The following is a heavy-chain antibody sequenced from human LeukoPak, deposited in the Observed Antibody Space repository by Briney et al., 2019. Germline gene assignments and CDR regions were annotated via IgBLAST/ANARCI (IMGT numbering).Heavy chain of an antibody. CDR3: AKDLGIWFGELSHDY. J-gene: IGHJ4*02. CDR2: ISGSGGST. Sequence: GGSLRLCCAASGFTFSSYAMSWVRQAPGKGLEWVSAISGSGGSTYYADSVKGRFTISRDNSKNTLYLQMNSLRAEDTAVYYCAKDLGIWFGELSHDYWGQGTLVTVSS. CDR1: GFTFSSYA. D-gene: IGHD3-10*01. V-gene: IGHV3-23*01.